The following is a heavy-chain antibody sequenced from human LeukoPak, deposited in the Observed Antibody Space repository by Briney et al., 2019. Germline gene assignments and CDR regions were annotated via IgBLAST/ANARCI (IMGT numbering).Heavy chain of an antibody. CDR3: ARRAGAYSHPYDY. D-gene: IGHD4/OR15-4a*01. V-gene: IGHV3-53*01. CDR2: IYSGGST. J-gene: IGHJ4*02. Sequence: PGGSLRLSCAASGFTFSTYIMTWVRQAPGKGLEWVSVIYSGGSTYYADSVKGRFTISRDNSKNTLYLQMNSLRAEDTAVYYCARRAGAYSHPYDYWGQGTLVTVSS. CDR1: GFTFSTYI.